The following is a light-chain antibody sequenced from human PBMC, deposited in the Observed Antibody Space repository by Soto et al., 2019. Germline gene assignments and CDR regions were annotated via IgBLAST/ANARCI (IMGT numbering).Light chain of an antibody. J-gene: IGLJ2*01. Sequence: QSAQTQPASVSGSPGQSITISCTGTSSDVGSYNLVSWYQQHPGKAPKLMIFEASKRPSGVSNRFSGSKSGNTASLTISGLQAEDEADYYCCSYAGSATFVVFGGGTKLTVL. V-gene: IGLV2-23*02. CDR3: CSYAGSATFVV. CDR2: EAS. CDR1: SSDVGSYNL.